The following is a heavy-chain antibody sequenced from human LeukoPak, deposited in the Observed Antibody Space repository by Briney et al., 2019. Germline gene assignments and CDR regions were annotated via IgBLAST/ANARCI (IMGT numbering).Heavy chain of an antibody. CDR2: IFHSGST. CDR1: GGSIFSSNW. Sequence: PSGTLSLTCAVSGGSIFSSNWWSWVRQPLGKGLEWIGQIFHSGSTSYSPSLKSRVTISVDKSKNQFSLKLTSVTAADTAVYYCARQSAGPNWFDPWGQGTLVTVSS. CDR3: ARQSAGPNWFDP. V-gene: IGHV4-4*02. J-gene: IGHJ5*02. D-gene: IGHD6-13*01.